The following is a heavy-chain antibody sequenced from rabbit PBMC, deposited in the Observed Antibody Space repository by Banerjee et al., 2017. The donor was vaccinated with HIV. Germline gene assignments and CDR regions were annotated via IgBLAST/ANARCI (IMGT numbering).Heavy chain of an antibody. V-gene: IGHV1S45*01. CDR3: ARSGYGNSWALDL. CDR2: IAGSSSDFT. Sequence: QEQLEESGGDLVKPGASLTLTCTASGFSFSSSDYMCWVRQAPGKGLEWISCIAGSSSDFTYSASWAKGRFTISKTSSTTVTLQMTSLTAADTATYFCARSGYGNSWALDLWGPGTLVTVS. D-gene: IGHD7-1*01. CDR1: GFSFSSSDY. J-gene: IGHJ4*01.